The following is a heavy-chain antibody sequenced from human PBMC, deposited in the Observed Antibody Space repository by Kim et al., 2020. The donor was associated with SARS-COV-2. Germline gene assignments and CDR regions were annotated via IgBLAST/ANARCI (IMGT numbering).Heavy chain of an antibody. CDR2: INHSGST. V-gene: IGHV4-34*01. J-gene: IGHJ6*02. D-gene: IGHD3-22*01. CDR3: ARDHTYYYDSSGYYKGVYYYYGMDV. Sequence: SETLSLTCAVYGGSFSGYYWSWIRQPPGKGLEWIGEINHSGSTNYNPSLKSRVTISVDTSKNQFSLKLSSVTAADTAVYYCARDHTYYYDSSGYYKGVYYYYGMDVWGQGTTVTVSS. CDR1: GGSFSGYY.